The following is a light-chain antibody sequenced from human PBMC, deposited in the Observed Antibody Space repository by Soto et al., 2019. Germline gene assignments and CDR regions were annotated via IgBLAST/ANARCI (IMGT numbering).Light chain of an antibody. Sequence: DIQMTQSPSTMSGSVGDRVTITCRASQTISSWLAWYQQKPGKAPKLLIYKASTLKSGVPSRFSGSGSGTEVTLTISRLKTDDCATYYGQHYNSYSEAFGQGTKVDIK. CDR2: KAS. CDR1: QTISSW. CDR3: QHYNSYSEA. J-gene: IGKJ1*01. V-gene: IGKV1-5*03.